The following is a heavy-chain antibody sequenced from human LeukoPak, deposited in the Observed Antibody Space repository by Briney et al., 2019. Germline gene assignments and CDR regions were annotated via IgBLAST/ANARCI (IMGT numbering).Heavy chain of an antibody. J-gene: IGHJ4*02. Sequence: ASVKVSCKDSGYTFTGYYMHWVRQAPGQGLEWMGWINPNSGGTNYAQKFQGWVTMTRDTSISTAYMELSRLRSDDTAVYYCARGSRSSWYRYFDYWGQGTLVTVSS. CDR1: GYTFTGYY. CDR3: ARGSRSSWYRYFDY. CDR2: INPNSGGT. D-gene: IGHD6-13*01. V-gene: IGHV1-2*04.